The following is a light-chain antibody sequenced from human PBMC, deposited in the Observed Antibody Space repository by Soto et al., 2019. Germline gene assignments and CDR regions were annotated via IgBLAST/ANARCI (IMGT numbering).Light chain of an antibody. J-gene: IGLJ2*01. CDR1: SSDVGSYNL. V-gene: IGLV2-23*02. CDR2: EVS. CDR3: CSYAGSITL. Sequence: QSALTQPASVSGSPGQSITISCTGTSSDVGSYNLVSWYQQHPGKAPKLMIYEVSKRPSGVSNRFSGSKSGNTASLTISGLQAVDEADYFCCSYAGSITLFGGGTKLTVL.